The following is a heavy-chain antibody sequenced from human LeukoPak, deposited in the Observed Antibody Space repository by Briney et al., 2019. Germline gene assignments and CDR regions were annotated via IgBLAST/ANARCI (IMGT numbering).Heavy chain of an antibody. Sequence: GASVKVSCKASGYTFTSYGISWVRQAPGQGLEWMGWMNPNSGNAGYAQKFQGRVTITRNTSISTAYMELSSLRSEDTAVYYCARGLRVFWSALSNWGQGTLVTVSS. D-gene: IGHD3-3*01. V-gene: IGHV1-8*03. CDR2: MNPNSGNA. CDR1: GYTFTSYG. CDR3: ARGLRVFWSALSN. J-gene: IGHJ4*02.